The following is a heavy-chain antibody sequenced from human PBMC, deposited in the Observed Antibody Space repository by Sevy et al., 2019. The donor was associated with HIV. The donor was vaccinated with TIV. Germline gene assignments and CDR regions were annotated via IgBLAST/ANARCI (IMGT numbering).Heavy chain of an antibody. CDR3: ARVAEIAVAFSY. V-gene: IGHV3-7*01. CDR2: IKQDGSEK. J-gene: IGHJ4*02. D-gene: IGHD6-19*01. Sequence: GGSLRLSCAASGFTFSSHWMSWVRQAPGKGLEWGANIKQDGSEKYYVDSVKGRFPISRHNAKNSLYLQMNSLRAEDTAVYYCARVAEIAVAFSYWGQGTLVTVSS. CDR1: GFTFSSHW.